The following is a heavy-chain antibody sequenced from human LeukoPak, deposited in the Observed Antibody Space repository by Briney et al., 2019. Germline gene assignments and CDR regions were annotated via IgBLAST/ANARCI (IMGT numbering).Heavy chain of an antibody. Sequence: PGGSLRLSCAASGFTFNVAWMSWVRQTPGKGRQWVARSAATPDGPITEYATPVRGRFTISRDDSRNMVYLQMRSLRTDDTAIYYCVWSSTWNKRFYLDQWGQGTLVTVSS. J-gene: IGHJ4*02. D-gene: IGHD6-6*01. CDR1: GFTFNVAW. CDR2: SAATPDGPIT. V-gene: IGHV3-15*04. CDR3: VWSSTWNKRFYLDQ.